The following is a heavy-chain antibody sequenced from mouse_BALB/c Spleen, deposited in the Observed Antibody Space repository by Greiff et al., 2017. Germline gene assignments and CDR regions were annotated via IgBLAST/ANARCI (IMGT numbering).Heavy chain of an antibody. D-gene: IGHD1-2*01. CDR2: IDPENGDT. Sequence: VQLQQSGAELVKPGASVKLSCTASGFNIKDTYMHWVKQRPEQGLEWIGWIDPENGDTEYAPKFQGKATMTADTSSNTAYLQLSSLTSEDTAVYYCNALFITTATSYFDYWGQGTTLTVSS. V-gene: IGHV14-4*02. CDR3: NALFITTATSYFDY. CDR1: GFNIKDTY. J-gene: IGHJ2*01.